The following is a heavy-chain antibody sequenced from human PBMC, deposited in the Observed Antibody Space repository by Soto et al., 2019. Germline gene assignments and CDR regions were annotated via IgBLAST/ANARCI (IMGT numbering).Heavy chain of an antibody. CDR2: IYYSGST. CDR3: ARESQGWPRRSRYLNKWFVP. D-gene: IGHD6-19*01. J-gene: IGHJ5*02. V-gene: IGHV4-59*01. Sequence: PSETLSLTCTVSCGSISSYYWSWIRQPPGKGLEWIGYIYYSGSTNYNPSLKSRVTISVDTSKNQFSLKLSSVTAADTAVYYCARESQGWPRRSRYLNKWFVPWGQGTLVTVSS. CDR1: CGSISSYY.